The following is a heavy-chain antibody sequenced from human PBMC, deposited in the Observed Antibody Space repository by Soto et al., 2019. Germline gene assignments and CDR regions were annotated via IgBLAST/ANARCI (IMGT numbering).Heavy chain of an antibody. CDR1: GFTCDSHA. J-gene: IGHJ4*02. CDR3: AKYGSSSWSLFDY. V-gene: IGHV3-23*01. Sequence: RSLRISGPASGFTCDSHAMSWVRQAPGKGLEWVSSISGSGGSTYYADSVKGRFTISRDNSKNTLYLQMNSLRAEDTALYYCAKYGSSSWSLFDYWGQGILVSVSS. D-gene: IGHD6-13*01. CDR2: ISGSGGST.